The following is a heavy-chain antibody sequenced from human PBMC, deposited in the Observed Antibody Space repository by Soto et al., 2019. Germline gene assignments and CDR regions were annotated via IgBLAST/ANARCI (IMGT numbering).Heavy chain of an antibody. CDR3: AKDLIDGYNPFDY. CDR1: GFTFNNFA. CDR2: IVGSGTTT. D-gene: IGHD5-12*01. V-gene: IGHV3-23*01. Sequence: GGSLRLSCVASGFTFNNFAMSWVRQIPGKGLEWVAGIVGSGTTTYYADSVKGRFYISRDNSKNTLFLQMNSLRVEDSALYYCAKDLIDGYNPFDYWGQGTLVTVSS. J-gene: IGHJ4*02.